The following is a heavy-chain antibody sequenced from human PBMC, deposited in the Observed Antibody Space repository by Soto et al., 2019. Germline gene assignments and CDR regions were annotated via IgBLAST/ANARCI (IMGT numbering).Heavy chain of an antibody. CDR3: ARNGYCTNGVCSGDFDY. V-gene: IGHV5-51*01. CDR1: GYSFTSYW. CDR2: IYPGDSDT. D-gene: IGHD2-8*01. J-gene: IGHJ4*02. Sequence: GESLKISCKGSGYSFTSYWIGWVRQMPGKGLEWMGIIYPGDSDTRYSPSLQGQVTISADKSISTAYLQWSSLKASDTAMYYCARNGYCTNGVCSGDFDYWGQGTLVTVSS.